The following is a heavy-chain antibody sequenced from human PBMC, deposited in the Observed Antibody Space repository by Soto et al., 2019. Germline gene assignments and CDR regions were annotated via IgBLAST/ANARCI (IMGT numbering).Heavy chain of an antibody. D-gene: IGHD3-9*01. J-gene: IGHJ3*02. CDR3: AKDEIYDILTGYRAFDI. CDR1: GFTFSSYA. Sequence: EVQLLESGGGLVQPGGSLRLSCAASGFTFSSYAMSWVRQAPGKGLEWVSAISGSGGSTYYADSVKGRFTISRDNSKNTLYLQMNSLRAEDTAVYYCAKDEIYDILTGYRAFDIWGQGTMVTVSS. V-gene: IGHV3-23*01. CDR2: ISGSGGST.